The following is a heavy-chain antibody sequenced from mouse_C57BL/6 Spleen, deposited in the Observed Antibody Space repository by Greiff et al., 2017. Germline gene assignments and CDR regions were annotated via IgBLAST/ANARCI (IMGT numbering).Heavy chain of an antibody. CDR3: AIYDGPAWFSY. V-gene: IGHV1-74*01. CDR1: GYTFTSYW. Sequence: QVQLQQPGAELVKPGASVKVSCTASGYTFTSYWMHWVKQRPGQGLEWIGRINPCDSDTNYNQKFKGKATLTVDKSSSTAYMQLSSLTSEDSAVYYVAIYDGPAWFSYWGHGALVSVSA. CDR2: INPCDSDT. J-gene: IGHJ3*01. D-gene: IGHD2-3*01.